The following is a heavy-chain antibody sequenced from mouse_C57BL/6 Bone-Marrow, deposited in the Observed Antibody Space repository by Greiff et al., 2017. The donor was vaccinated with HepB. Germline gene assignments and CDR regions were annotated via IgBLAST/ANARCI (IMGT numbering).Heavy chain of an antibody. CDR1: GYSFTGYY. D-gene: IGHD1-1*01. Sequence: EVQLQQSGPELVKPGASVKISCKASGYSFTGYYMNWVKQSPEKSLEWIGEINPSTGGTTYNQKFKAKATLTVDKSSSTAYMQLKSLTSEDSAVYYSAPSGYRWYFDVWGTGTTVTVSS. CDR3: APSGYRWYFDV. V-gene: IGHV1-42*01. CDR2: INPSTGGT. J-gene: IGHJ1*03.